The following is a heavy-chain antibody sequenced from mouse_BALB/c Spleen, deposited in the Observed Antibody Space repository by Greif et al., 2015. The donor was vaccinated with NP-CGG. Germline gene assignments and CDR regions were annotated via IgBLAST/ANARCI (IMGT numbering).Heavy chain of an antibody. CDR3: ANVYYRSLGFAY. Sequence: EVKLLESGAELVKPGASVKLSCTASGFNIKDTYLHWVKQRPEQGLEWIGRIDPASVDTKYDPKFQGKATITTDTSSNTAYLQLSSLTSEDTAVYYCANVYYRSLGFAYWGQGTLVTVSA. CDR2: IDPASVDT. D-gene: IGHD2-14*01. V-gene: IGHV14-3*02. CDR1: GFNIKDTY. J-gene: IGHJ3*01.